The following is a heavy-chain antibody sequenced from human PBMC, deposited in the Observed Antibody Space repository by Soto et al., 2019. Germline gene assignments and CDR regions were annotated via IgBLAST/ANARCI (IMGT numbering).Heavy chain of an antibody. J-gene: IGHJ6*03. CDR2: INPSGGST. V-gene: IGHV1-46*03. CDR1: GYTFTSYY. D-gene: IGHD6-13*01. CDR3: ARGTAAAGQTVYYYYYMDV. Sequence: VASVKVSCKASGYTFTSYYMHWVRQAPGQGLEWMGIINPSGGSTSYAQKFQGRVTMTRDTSTSTVYMELSSLRSEDTAVYYCARGTAAAGQTVYYYYYMDVWGKGTTVTVSS.